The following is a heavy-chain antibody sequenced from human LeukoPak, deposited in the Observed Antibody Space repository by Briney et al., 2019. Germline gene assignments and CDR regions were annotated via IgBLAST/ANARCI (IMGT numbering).Heavy chain of an antibody. V-gene: IGHV1-69*05. J-gene: IGHJ3*02. Sequence: SVKVSCKASGGTFSSYAISWVRQAPGQGLEWMGGIIPIFGTANYAQKFQGRVTMTTDTSTSTAYMELRSLRSDDTAVYYCARRSGSSFDAFDIWGQGTMVTVSS. CDR1: GGTFSSYA. D-gene: IGHD1-26*01. CDR2: IIPIFGTA. CDR3: ARRSGSSFDAFDI.